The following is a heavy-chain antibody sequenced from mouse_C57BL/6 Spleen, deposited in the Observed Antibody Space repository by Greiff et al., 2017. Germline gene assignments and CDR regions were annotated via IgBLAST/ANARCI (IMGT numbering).Heavy chain of an antibody. D-gene: IGHD4-1*01. V-gene: IGHV1-22*01. CDR2: INPNNGGT. CDR3: ARDWEGSYYFDY. Sequence: EVKLMESGPELVKPGASVKMSCKASGYTFTDYNMHWVKQSHGKSLEWIGYINPNNGGTSYNQKFKGKATLTVNKSSSTAYMELRSLTSEDSAVYYCARDWEGSYYFDYWGQGTTLTVSS. J-gene: IGHJ2*01. CDR1: GYTFTDYN.